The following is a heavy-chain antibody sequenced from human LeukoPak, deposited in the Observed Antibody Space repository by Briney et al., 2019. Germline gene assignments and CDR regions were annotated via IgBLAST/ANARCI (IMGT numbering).Heavy chain of an antibody. J-gene: IGHJ4*02. CDR3: ARVLYSWNDVVDY. V-gene: IGHV3-74*01. D-gene: IGHD1-20*01. CDR2: ISSDGGTT. Sequence: GGSLRLSCAASGFSFSSYWMHWVRQAPGKGLAWVSRISSDGGTTNYADSVKGRFTISRDNAKNTLYLQMNSLRAEDTAVYYCARVLYSWNDVVDYWGQGTLVTVSS. CDR1: GFSFSSYW.